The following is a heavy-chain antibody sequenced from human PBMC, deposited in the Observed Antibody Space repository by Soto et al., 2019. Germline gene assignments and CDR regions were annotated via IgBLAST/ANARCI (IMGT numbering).Heavy chain of an antibody. CDR3: AKGSNDYVWGSYRNLDY. D-gene: IGHD3-16*02. Sequence: PGGSLRLSCAASGFTFSSYAMSWVRQAPGKGLEWVPAIGGGGRTIYYADSVKGRFTISRDNSKNTLYLQMNSLRAEDTAVYHCAKGSNDYVWGSYRNLDYWGQGTLVTVSS. CDR1: GFTFSSYA. CDR2: IGGGGRTI. V-gene: IGHV3-23*01. J-gene: IGHJ4*02.